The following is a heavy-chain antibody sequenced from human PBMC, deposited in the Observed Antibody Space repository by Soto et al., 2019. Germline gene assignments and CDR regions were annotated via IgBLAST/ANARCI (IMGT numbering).Heavy chain of an antibody. V-gene: IGHV3-48*01. J-gene: IGHJ4*02. CDR1: GFTVSSYS. CDR3: ARDGYDSSGYYSDFDY. CDR2: ISSSSSTI. Sequence: PGGSLRLSCAASGFTVSSYSMNWVRQAPGKGLEWVSYISSSSSTIYYADSVKGRFTISRDNAKNSLYLQMNSLRAEDTAVYYCARDGYDSSGYYSDFDYWGQGTLVTVSS. D-gene: IGHD3-22*01.